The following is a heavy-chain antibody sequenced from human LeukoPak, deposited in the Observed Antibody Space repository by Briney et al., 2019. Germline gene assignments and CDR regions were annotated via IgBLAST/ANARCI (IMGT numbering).Heavy chain of an antibody. J-gene: IGHJ3*01. D-gene: IGHD2-2*01. CDR2: IGSSGTYI. Sequence: GGSLRLSCAASGFTFSSYSMNWVRQAPGKGLEWVASIGSSGTYIYYADSVKGRFTISRDNAKSSLTLQMNSLRAEDTALYYCAREGTIVVGDAFDVWGQGTMVTVSS. V-gene: IGHV3-21*01. CDR1: GFTFSSYS. CDR3: AREGTIVVGDAFDV.